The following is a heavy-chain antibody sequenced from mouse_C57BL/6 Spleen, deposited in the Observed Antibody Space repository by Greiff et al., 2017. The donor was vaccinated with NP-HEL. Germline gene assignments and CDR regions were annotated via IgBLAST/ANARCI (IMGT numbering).Heavy chain of an antibody. CDR1: GFTFSSYA. V-gene: IGHV5-9-1*02. CDR2: ISSGGDYI. CDR3: TREGDYDTTVVRGFAY. J-gene: IGHJ3*01. D-gene: IGHD1-1*01. Sequence: EVKLQESGEGLVKPGGSLKLSCAASGFTFSSYAMSWVRQTPEKRLEWVAYISSGGDYIYYADTVKGRFTISRDNARNTLYLQMSSLKSEDTAMYYCTREGDYDTTVVRGFAYWGQGTLVTVSA.